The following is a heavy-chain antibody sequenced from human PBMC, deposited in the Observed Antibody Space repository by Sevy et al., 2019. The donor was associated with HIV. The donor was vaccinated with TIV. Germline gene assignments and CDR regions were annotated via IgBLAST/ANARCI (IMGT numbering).Heavy chain of an antibody. CDR3: VREKGPFTAFDI. D-gene: IGHD3-16*01. J-gene: IGHJ3*02. CDR2: IWKDGHNK. Sequence: LSLTCAASGFTFNIYGMHWVRQAPGKGLEWVAVIWKDGHNKFYADSVRGRFTFSRDNSRSTLSLQMDSLRVEDTAVYYCVREKGPFTAFDIWGQGTMVTVSS. CDR1: GFTFNIYG. V-gene: IGHV3-33*04.